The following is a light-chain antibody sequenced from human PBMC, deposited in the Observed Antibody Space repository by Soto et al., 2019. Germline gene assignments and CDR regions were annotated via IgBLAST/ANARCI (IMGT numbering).Light chain of an antibody. CDR1: QSVSSN. CDR3: QQCNSWPRT. V-gene: IGKV3-15*01. Sequence: EIVLTQSPGTLSLSPGERATLSCRASQSVSSNYLAWYQQKPGQAPRLLIYGASSRATGIPARFSGSGSGTEFSLTISSLQSEDFAVYYCQQCNSWPRTFGQGTKLEIK. CDR2: GAS. J-gene: IGKJ2*01.